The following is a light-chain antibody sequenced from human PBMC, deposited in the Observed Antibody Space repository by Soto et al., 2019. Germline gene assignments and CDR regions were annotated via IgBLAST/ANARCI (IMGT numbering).Light chain of an antibody. CDR1: QSVSSSY. V-gene: IGKV3-20*01. CDR2: GAS. J-gene: IGKJ4*01. Sequence: EIVLTQSPGTLSLSPGERATLSCRASQSVSSSYLAWYQQKPGQAPRLLIYGASSRATGIPDRFSGSGSGTDFTLTISSMEPEDFAVYYCQQYGSSTPPLTFGGGTKVEIK. CDR3: QQYGSSTPPLT.